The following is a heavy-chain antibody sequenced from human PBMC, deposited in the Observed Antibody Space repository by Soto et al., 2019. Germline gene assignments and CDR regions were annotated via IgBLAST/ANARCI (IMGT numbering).Heavy chain of an antibody. CDR1: GGSFSGYY. Sequence: SETLSLTCAVYGGSFSGYYWAWIRQPPGKGLEWIGSIFYTGSTYYSPSLKGRLTISVDPSKNQFSLKLTSVTAADTAMYYCARPKTIGAAAGKGWFDPWGQGTLVTVSS. CDR3: ARPKTIGAAAGKGWFDP. J-gene: IGHJ5*02. V-gene: IGHV4-34*12. D-gene: IGHD6-13*01. CDR2: IFYTGST.